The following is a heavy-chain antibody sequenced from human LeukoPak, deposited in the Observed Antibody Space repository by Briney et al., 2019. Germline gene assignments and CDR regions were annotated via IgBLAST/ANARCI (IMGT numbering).Heavy chain of an antibody. CDR1: GFTVSTNY. CDR3: ARRGDNYGSPFDY. D-gene: IGHD5-18*01. CDR2: IYSGGNT. V-gene: IGHV3-53*01. Sequence: PGGSLTLSCAVSGFTVSTNYMNWVRQAPGKGLEWVSLIYSGGNTDYGDSLKGRFTLSRDNSKNTLYLQMNSLRAEDTAVYYCARRGDNYGSPFDYWGQGTLVTVSS. J-gene: IGHJ4*02.